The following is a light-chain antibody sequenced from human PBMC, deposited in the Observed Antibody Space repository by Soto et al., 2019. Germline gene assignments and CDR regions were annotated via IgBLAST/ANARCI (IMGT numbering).Light chain of an antibody. CDR2: TNN. J-gene: IGLJ7*01. V-gene: IGLV1-44*01. CDR3: AAWDDSLNVSV. Sequence: QAVVTQPPSASGTPGQRFTISCSGSSSNIGSYTVNWYQQLPGTAPKLLIYTNNQRPSGVPDRFSGSKSGTSASLAISGLQSEDEADYYCAAWDDSLNVSVFGGGTQLTVL. CDR1: SSNIGSYT.